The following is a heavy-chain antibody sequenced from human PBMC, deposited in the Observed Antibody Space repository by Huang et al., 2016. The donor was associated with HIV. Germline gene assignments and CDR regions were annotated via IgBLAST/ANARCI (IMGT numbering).Heavy chain of an antibody. D-gene: IGHD4-17*01. CDR2: VRSIACGGAS. CDR1: GFIFNDFA. V-gene: IGHV3-49*03. CDR3: SPTGDDYFYYYMDV. J-gene: IGHJ6*03. Sequence: VESGGDAVQSGRSLRLSCRGSGFIFNDFAINWFRQSPRKGLEWIGFVRSIACGGASKSVPSVKDRFSVSRDEAKNVAFLQMENLQVDDTAVYYCSPTGDDYFYYYMDVWGNGTTVIVS.